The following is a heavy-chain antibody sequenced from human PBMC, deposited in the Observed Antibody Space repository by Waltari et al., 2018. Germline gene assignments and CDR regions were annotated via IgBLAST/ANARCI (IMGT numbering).Heavy chain of an antibody. Sequence: QVQLVQSGAEVKKPGASVMVSCKASGYTFTSYAMHWVRQAPGQRLEWMGWINAGNGNTKYSQKFQGRVTITRDTSASTAYMELSSLRSEDTAVYYCARLPLSGYGDYWGQGTLVTVSS. D-gene: IGHD5-12*01. V-gene: IGHV1-3*01. CDR2: INAGNGNT. CDR3: ARLPLSGYGDY. J-gene: IGHJ4*02. CDR1: GYTFTSYA.